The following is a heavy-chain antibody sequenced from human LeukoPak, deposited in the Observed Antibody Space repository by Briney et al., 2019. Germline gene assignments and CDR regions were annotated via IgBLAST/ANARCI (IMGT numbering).Heavy chain of an antibody. CDR3: AKDVSRSGRDYYDY. Sequence: GGSLRLSCAASGFTFRSYGMHWVRQAPGKGLEWVAVIWYDGSNKYYADSVKGRFTISRDNSKNTLYLQMNSLRAEDTAVYYCAKDVSRSGRDYYDYWGQGTLVTVSS. J-gene: IGHJ4*02. D-gene: IGHD5-12*01. CDR1: GFTFRSYG. V-gene: IGHV3-33*06. CDR2: IWYDGSNK.